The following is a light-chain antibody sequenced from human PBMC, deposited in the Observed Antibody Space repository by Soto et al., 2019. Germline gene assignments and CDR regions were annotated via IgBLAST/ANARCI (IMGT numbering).Light chain of an antibody. J-gene: IGKJ5*01. CDR1: QSVSSSY. CDR3: HHYGSSPT. Sequence: EIVLTQSPGTLSLSPGERATLSCRASQSVSSSYLAWYQQKPGQAPRLLIYGASSRATGIPDRFSGSGSGTDFTLSISRLEPEDLAVYYCHHYGSSPTFGQGTRLEIK. CDR2: GAS. V-gene: IGKV3-20*01.